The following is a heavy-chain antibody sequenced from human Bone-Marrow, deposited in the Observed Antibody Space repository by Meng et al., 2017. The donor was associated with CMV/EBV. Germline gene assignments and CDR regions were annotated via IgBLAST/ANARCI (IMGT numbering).Heavy chain of an antibody. D-gene: IGHD2-15*01. CDR2: IKHDGSEK. Sequence: GESLKISCAASGFTFSSYWMNWVRQAPGKGLEWVANIKHDGSEKYYVDSVKGRFTISRDNAKNSLYLQMNSLRAEDTAVYYCARLNDPSGRDYWGQGNLVNVAS. J-gene: IGHJ4*02. V-gene: IGHV3-7*01. CDR1: GFTFSSYW. CDR3: ARLNDPSGRDY.